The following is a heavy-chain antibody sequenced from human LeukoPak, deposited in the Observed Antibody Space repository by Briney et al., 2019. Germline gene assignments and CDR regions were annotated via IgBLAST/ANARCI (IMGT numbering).Heavy chain of an antibody. CDR2: INHSGST. Sequence: SETLSLTCTVSGGSIRSSYYYWSWIRQPPGKGLEWIGEINHSGSTNYNPSLKSRVTISVDTSKNQFSLKLSSVTAADTAVYYCARGRLAARRGPYNWFDPWGQGTLVTVSS. CDR1: GGSIRSSYYY. J-gene: IGHJ5*02. CDR3: ARGRLAARRGPYNWFDP. D-gene: IGHD6-6*01. V-gene: IGHV4-39*07.